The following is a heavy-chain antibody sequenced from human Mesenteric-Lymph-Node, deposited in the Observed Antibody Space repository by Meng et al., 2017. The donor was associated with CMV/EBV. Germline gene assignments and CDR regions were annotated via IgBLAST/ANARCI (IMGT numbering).Heavy chain of an antibody. CDR2: IKSKTDGGTT. D-gene: IGHD6-19*01. V-gene: IGHV3-15*01. Sequence: GESLKISCAASGFTFSNAWMSWVRQAPGKGLEWVGRIKSKTDGGTTDYAAPVKGRFTISRDDSKNTLYLQMNSLKTEDTAVYYCTTVFSGYSSGWYRSRFDYWGQGTLVTVSS. J-gene: IGHJ4*02. CDR3: TTVFSGYSSGWYRSRFDY. CDR1: GFTFSNAW.